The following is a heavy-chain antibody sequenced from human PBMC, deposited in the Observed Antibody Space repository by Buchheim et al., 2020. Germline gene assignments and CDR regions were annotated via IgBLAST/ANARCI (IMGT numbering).Heavy chain of an antibody. D-gene: IGHD3-16*01. CDR1: GFTFSSYS. J-gene: IGHJ4*02. CDR2: VSTSSSAI. CDR3: AKDLYYDASHYFDY. V-gene: IGHV3-48*02. Sequence: EVQLVESGGGLVQPGGSLRLSCAASGFTFSSYSMNWVRQAPGKGLEWVSYVSTSSSAIYYADSVKGRFTISRDNAKNSLYLQMNSLRDEDTAVYYCAKDLYYDASHYFDYWGQGTL.